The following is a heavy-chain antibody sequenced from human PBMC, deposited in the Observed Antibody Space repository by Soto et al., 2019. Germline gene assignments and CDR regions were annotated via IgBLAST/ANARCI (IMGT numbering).Heavy chain of an antibody. V-gene: IGHV3-11*01. CDR2: ISSSGSTI. J-gene: IGHJ3*02. Sequence: QVQLEESGGGLVKPGGSLRLSCAASGFTFSDYYMSWIRQAPGKGLEWVSYISSSGSTIYYADSVKGRFTISRDNAKNSLYLQMNSLRAEATAVYYCARESCGGDCYPDAFDIWGQGTMVTVSS. D-gene: IGHD2-21*02. CDR3: ARESCGGDCYPDAFDI. CDR1: GFTFSDYY.